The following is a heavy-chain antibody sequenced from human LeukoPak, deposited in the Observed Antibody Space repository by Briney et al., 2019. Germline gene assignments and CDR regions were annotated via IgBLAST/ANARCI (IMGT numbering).Heavy chain of an antibody. V-gene: IGHV1-2*06. J-gene: IGHJ5*02. CDR1: GYTFTGSY. CDR2: INPNSGGT. CDR3: ARRPFEAARRGIFWFDP. Sequence: ASVNVSCKASGYTFTGSYMDWVRQAPGQGLEWMGRINPNSGGTNYVQKFQGRVTMTRDTPITTAYMELSRLRSDDTAVYYCARRPFEAARRGIFWFDPWGQGTLVTVSS. D-gene: IGHD6-6*01.